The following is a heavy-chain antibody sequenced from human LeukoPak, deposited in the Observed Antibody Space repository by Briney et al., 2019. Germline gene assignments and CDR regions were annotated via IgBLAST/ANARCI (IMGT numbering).Heavy chain of an antibody. Sequence: ASVKVSCKASGGTFSSYAISWVRQAPGQGLEWMGGIIPIFGTANYAQKFQGRVTITADESTSTAYMELSSLRSEDTAVYYCARTYCGGDCSSLVGAFDIWGQGTMVTVSS. CDR3: ARTYCGGDCSSLVGAFDI. J-gene: IGHJ3*02. CDR2: IIPIFGTA. D-gene: IGHD2-21*01. CDR1: GGTFSSYA. V-gene: IGHV1-69*13.